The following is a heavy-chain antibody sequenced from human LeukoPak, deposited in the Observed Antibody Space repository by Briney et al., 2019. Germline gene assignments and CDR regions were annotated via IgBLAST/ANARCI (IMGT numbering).Heavy chain of an antibody. CDR2: LYYSGNT. CDR1: GVSISSYY. V-gene: IGHV4-59*01. CDR3: ARAGGGYSSNY. Sequence: SETLSLTCTVSGVSISSYYWSWIRQPPGKGLEWIGYLYYSGNTNYNPSLKSRVTISVDTSKNQFSLKLSSVTAADTAVYYCARAGGGYSSNYWGQGTLVTVSS. J-gene: IGHJ4*02. D-gene: IGHD2-15*01.